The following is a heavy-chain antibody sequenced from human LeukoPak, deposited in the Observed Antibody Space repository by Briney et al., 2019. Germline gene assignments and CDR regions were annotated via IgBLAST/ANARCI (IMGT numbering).Heavy chain of an antibody. CDR1: GFTFSNYL. D-gene: IGHD5-12*01. V-gene: IGHV3-7*01. Sequence: SGGSLRLSCAASGFTFSNYLMTWVRQAPGKGLEWVAHINQDGSEEHYMDSVKARFTISRDNAKNSLSLQMNSLRAEDTAVYYCVRDGGVSGYDLLDYWGQGTLVTVSS. CDR2: INQDGSEE. J-gene: IGHJ4*02. CDR3: VRDGGVSGYDLLDY.